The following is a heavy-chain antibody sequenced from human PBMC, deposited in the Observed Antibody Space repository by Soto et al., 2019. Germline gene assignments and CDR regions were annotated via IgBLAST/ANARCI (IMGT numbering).Heavy chain of an antibody. J-gene: IGHJ6*03. CDR3: ARQRNSYYYYYMDV. CDR1: GGSISSYY. D-gene: IGHD1-1*01. V-gene: IGHV4-59*08. CDR2: IYYSGST. Sequence: SETLSLTCTVSGGSISSYYWSWIRQPPGKGLEWIGYIYYSGSTNYNPSRKSRVTITVDTSKNQFSLKLSSVTAADTAVYYCARQRNSYYYYYMDVWGKGTTVTVSS.